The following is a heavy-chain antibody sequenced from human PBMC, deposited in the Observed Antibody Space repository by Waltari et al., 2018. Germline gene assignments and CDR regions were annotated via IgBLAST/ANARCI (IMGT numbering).Heavy chain of an antibody. Sequence: EEQLVESGGGLIQPGGSLRLSCAASGFTFSSYGLRWVRQAQGKGLEWVSYSTNSGATHYADSLRGRFIVSRDNAKSSLYLQMNSLRAEDTALYYCARGYCGGDCSSSARYVDIWGRGTLVSVSS. J-gene: IGHJ2*01. V-gene: IGHV3-48*04. D-gene: IGHD2-21*02. CDR3: ARGYCGGDCSSSARYVDI. CDR1: GFTFSSYG. CDR2: STNSGAT.